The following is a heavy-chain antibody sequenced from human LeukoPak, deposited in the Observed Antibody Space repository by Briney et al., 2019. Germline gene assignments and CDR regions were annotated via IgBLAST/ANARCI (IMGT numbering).Heavy chain of an antibody. V-gene: IGHV4-4*07. Sequence: SETLSLTCTVSGGSISSSYWNWIRQPAGKGLEWIGRISPSGSTNYNPSLKSRVTISIDTSKNQFSLKLSSVTAADTAVYYCARTGYCSGNSCYLNPIDYWGQGTLVTVSS. D-gene: IGHD2-15*01. CDR1: GGSISSSY. CDR2: ISPSGST. J-gene: IGHJ4*02. CDR3: ARTGYCSGNSCYLNPIDY.